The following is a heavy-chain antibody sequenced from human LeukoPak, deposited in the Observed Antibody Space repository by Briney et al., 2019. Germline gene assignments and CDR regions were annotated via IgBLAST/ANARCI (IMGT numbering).Heavy chain of an antibody. CDR3: AGCRNWDGFDP. D-gene: IGHD1-1*01. CDR2: INHSGST. J-gene: IGHJ5*02. V-gene: IGHV4-34*01. CDR1: GGSFSGYY. Sequence: SETLSLTCAVYGGSFSGYYWSWIRQPPGKGLEWIGEINHSGSTNYNPSLKSRVTISVDTSKNQFSLKLSSVTAADTAVYYCAGCRNWDGFDPWGQGTLVTVSS.